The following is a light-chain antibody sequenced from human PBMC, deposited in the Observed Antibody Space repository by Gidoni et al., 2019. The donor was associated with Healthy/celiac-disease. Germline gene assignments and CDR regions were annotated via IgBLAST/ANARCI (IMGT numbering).Light chain of an antibody. Sequence: EIVLTQSPATLSLSPGERATLACRASQSVSSYLAWYQQKPGQAPRLLIYDASNRATGIPARFSGSGSGTDFTLTISSLEPEDFAVYHCQQRSNWPGTFGQXTKVEIK. CDR3: QQRSNWPGT. J-gene: IGKJ1*01. CDR2: DAS. CDR1: QSVSSY. V-gene: IGKV3-11*01.